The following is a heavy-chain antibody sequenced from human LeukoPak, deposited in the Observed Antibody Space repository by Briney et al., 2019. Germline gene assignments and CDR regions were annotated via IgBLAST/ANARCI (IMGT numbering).Heavy chain of an antibody. J-gene: IGHJ6*02. CDR2: ISWDGGST. CDR1: GFPFDDYT. V-gene: IGHV3-43*01. Sequence: GGSLRLSCAASGFPFDDYTMHWVRQAPGKGLEWVSLISWDGGSTYYADSVKGRFTISRDNSKNSLYLQMNSLRTEDTALYYCAKDRRINCSGFGMDVWGQGTTVTVSS. CDR3: AKDRRINCSGFGMDV. D-gene: IGHD1-1*01.